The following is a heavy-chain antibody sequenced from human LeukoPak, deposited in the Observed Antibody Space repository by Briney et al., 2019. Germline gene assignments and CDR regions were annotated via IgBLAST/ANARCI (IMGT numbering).Heavy chain of an antibody. CDR1: GYNFATYW. Sequence: GESLKISCKASGYNFATYWIGWVRQMPGKGLEWMGVIYPGDSESRYSLSFRGQVTMSVDTSINAAYLQWSSLKASDIAMYYCARSKDGYNYFDYWGQGTLVTVSS. CDR3: ARSKDGYNYFDY. CDR2: IYPGDSES. D-gene: IGHD5-24*01. V-gene: IGHV5-51*01. J-gene: IGHJ4*02.